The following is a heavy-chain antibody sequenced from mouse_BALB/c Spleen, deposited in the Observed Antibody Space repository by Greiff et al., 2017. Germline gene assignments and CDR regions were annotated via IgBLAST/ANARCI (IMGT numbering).Heavy chain of an antibody. Sequence: EVKLQESGGGLVKPGGSLKLSCAASGFTFSSYTMSWVRQTPEKRLEWVATISSGGSYTYYPDSVKGRFTISRDNAKNTLYLQMSSLKSEDTAMYYCTRGITTATWFAYWGQGTLVTVSA. CDR1: GFTFSSYT. J-gene: IGHJ3*01. V-gene: IGHV5-6-4*01. D-gene: IGHD1-2*01. CDR2: ISSGGSYT. CDR3: TRGITTATWFAY.